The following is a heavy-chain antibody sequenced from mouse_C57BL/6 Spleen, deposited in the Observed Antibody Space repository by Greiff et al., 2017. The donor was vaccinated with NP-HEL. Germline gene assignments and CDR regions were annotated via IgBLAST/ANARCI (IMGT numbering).Heavy chain of an antibody. V-gene: IGHV3-6*01. CDR2: ISYDGSN. Sequence: DVQLQESGPGLVKPSQSLSLTCSVTGYSITSGYYWNWIRQFPGNKLEWMGYISYDGSNNYNPSLKNRISITRDTSKNQFFLTLNSVTTEDTATYYCARDQTTYYDGSSPFYAMDYWGQGTSVTVSS. CDR3: ARDQTTYYDGSSPFYAMDY. D-gene: IGHD1-1*01. J-gene: IGHJ4*01. CDR1: GYSITSGYY.